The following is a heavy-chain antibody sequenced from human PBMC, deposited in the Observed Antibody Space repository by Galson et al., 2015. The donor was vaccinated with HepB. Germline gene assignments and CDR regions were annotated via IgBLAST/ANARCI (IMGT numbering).Heavy chain of an antibody. Sequence: SVKVSCKVSGYTLTELSMHWVRQAPGKGLEWMGGFDPEDGETIYAQKFQGRVTMTEDTSTDTAYMELSSLRSEDTAVYYCATGQVYCSGGSCYSRYYGMDVWGQGTTVTVSS. V-gene: IGHV1-24*01. CDR2: FDPEDGET. CDR1: GYTLTELS. J-gene: IGHJ6*02. D-gene: IGHD2-15*01. CDR3: ATGQVYCSGGSCYSRYYGMDV.